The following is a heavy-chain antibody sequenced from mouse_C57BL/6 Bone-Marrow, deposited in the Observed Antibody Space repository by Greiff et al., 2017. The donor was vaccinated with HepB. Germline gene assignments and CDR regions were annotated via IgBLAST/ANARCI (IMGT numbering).Heavy chain of an antibody. V-gene: IGHV1-15*01. Sequence: VQLQQSGAELVRPGASVTLSCKASGYTFTDYEMHWVKQTPVHGLEWIGAIDPETGGTAYNQKFKGKAILTADKSSSTAYMELRSLTSEDSAVYYCTRKVNGYDGRAYAMDDWGQGPSATVSS. CDR2: IDPETGGT. J-gene: IGHJ4*01. CDR3: TRKVNGYDGRAYAMDD. CDR1: GYTFTDYE. D-gene: IGHD2-2*01.